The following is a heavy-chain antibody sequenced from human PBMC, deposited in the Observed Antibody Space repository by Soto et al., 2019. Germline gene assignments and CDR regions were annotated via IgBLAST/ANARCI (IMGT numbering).Heavy chain of an antibody. D-gene: IGHD6-13*01. V-gene: IGHV4-4*02. CDR1: GGSISSSNW. Sequence: SETLSLTCAASGGSISSSNWWSWVRQPPGKGLEWIGEIYHSGSTNYNPSLKSRVTISVDKSKNQFSLKLSSVTAADTAVYYCARHSIGGAAAGYYYYYGMDVWGQGTTVTVSS. CDR3: ARHSIGGAAAGYYYYYGMDV. J-gene: IGHJ6*02. CDR2: IYHSGST.